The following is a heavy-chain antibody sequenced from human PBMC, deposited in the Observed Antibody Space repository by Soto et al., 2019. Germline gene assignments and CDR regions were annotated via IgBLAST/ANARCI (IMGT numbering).Heavy chain of an antibody. V-gene: IGHV1-46*01. J-gene: IGHJ4*02. CDR1: GYTFTSYY. CDR2: INRGDGST. Sequence: ASVKVSCKASGYTFTSYYMPWVRQAPGQGLEWMGMINRGDGSTRYAQKFQGRVTFTRDTSTSTAYMELSSLRSEDTAVYYCTRLETDYWGQGTLVTVSS. CDR3: TRLETDY.